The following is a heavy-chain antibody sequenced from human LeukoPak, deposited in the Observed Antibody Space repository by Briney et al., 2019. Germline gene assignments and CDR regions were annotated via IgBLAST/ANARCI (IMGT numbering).Heavy chain of an antibody. CDR1: GGSISSYY. CDR2: IYYSGST. D-gene: IGHD5-18*01. V-gene: IGHV4-59*08. Sequence: SETLSLTCTVSGGSISSYYWSWIRQPPGEGLEWIGYIYYSGSTNYYPSLKSRVTISVDTSKNQFSLKLSSVTAADTAVYYCARLGYTYGPSDYWGQGALVTVSS. CDR3: ARLGYTYGPSDY. J-gene: IGHJ4*02.